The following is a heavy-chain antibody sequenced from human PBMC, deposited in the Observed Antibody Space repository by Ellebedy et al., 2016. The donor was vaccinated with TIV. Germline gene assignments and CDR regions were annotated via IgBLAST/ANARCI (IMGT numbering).Heavy chain of an antibody. V-gene: IGHV4-59*01. CDR2: IYDSRNV. J-gene: IGHJ4*02. CDR1: GDSINTFY. Sequence: SETLSLXXTVSGDSINTFYWSWIRQPPGKGLEWIGYIYDSRNVNYNPSLKSRVTLSVDTSKKQFSLKLNSVTAADTAVYYCARTFRLRGDYYFDHWGQGTLATVSS. CDR3: ARTFRLRGDYYFDH. D-gene: IGHD2-21*01.